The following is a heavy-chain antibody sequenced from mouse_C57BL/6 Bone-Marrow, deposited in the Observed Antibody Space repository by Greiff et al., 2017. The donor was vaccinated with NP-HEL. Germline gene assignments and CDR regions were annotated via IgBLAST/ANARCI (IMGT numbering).Heavy chain of an antibody. D-gene: IGHD1-1*01. CDR1: GYTFTSYW. V-gene: IGHV1-59*01. CDR3: AISSYWYFDV. Sequence: QVQLQQPGAELVRPGTSVKLSCKASGYTFTSYWMHWVKQRPGQGLEWIGVIDPSDSYTNYNQKFKGKATLTVDKSSSTAYMQLSSLTSEDDAVYYCAISSYWYFDVWGTGTTVTVSS. J-gene: IGHJ1*03. CDR2: IDPSDSYT.